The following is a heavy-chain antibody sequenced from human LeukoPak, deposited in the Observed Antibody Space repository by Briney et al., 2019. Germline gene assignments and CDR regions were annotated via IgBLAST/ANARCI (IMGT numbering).Heavy chain of an antibody. J-gene: IGHJ5*02. CDR1: GFTFSSYA. Sequence: PGGSLRLSCAASGFTFSSYAMHWVRQAPGKGLEYVSAISSNGGSTYYANSVKGRFTISRDNSKNTLYLQMGSLRAEDMAVYYCARGRLRYSGSFDPWGQGTLVTVSS. CDR2: ISSNGGST. V-gene: IGHV3-64*01. D-gene: IGHD3-9*01. CDR3: ARGRLRYSGSFDP.